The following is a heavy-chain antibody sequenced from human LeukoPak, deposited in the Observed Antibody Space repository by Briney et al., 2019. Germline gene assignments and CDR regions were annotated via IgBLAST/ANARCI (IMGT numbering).Heavy chain of an antibody. J-gene: IGHJ2*01. CDR2: ITGSSTWT. D-gene: IGHD3-10*01. V-gene: IGHV3-23*01. CDR3: TRELVSSGTGYFDL. Sequence: GGSLRLSCEASGFTFGTFGMAWLRQSPGKGLQWVSGITGSSTWTYYAASVKGRFTVSRDNSQNTLHLQMNRLRADDTAVYYRTRELVSSGTGYFDLWGRGTLVTVSS. CDR1: GFTFGTFG.